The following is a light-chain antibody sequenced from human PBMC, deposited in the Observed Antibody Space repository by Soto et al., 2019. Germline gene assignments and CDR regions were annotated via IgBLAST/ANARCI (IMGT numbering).Light chain of an antibody. Sequence: DIQMTQSPSSLSASVGDRVTITCRTSQSISSYLNWYQQKPGKAPKLLIYAASSLQSGVPSRFSGSGSGTDFTLTISSLQPEEFATYYCQQSYGTPRTFGQGTKVEI. CDR1: QSISSY. CDR3: QQSYGTPRT. V-gene: IGKV1-39*01. CDR2: AAS. J-gene: IGKJ1*01.